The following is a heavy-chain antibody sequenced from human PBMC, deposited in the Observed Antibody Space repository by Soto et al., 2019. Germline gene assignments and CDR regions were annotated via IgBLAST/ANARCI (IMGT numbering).Heavy chain of an antibody. CDR3: AKDLAGDLGVFDY. J-gene: IGHJ4*02. V-gene: IGHV3-23*01. CDR2: ISGSGGST. CDR1: GFTFSSYA. Sequence: GGSLRLSCAASGFTFSSYAMSWVRQAPGKGLEWVSAISGSGGSTYYADSVKGRFTISRDNSKNTLYLQMNSLRSEDTAVYYCAKDLAGDLGVFDYWGQGTLVTVSS. D-gene: IGHD6-19*01.